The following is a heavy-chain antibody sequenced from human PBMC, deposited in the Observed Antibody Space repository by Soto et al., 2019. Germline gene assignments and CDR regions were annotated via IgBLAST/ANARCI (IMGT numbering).Heavy chain of an antibody. J-gene: IGHJ4*02. D-gene: IGHD3-16*01. CDR3: AREMAGLGGEYDY. V-gene: IGHV1-18*01. CDR2: ISGSSGNA. Sequence: QVQLVQSGAEVKNPGASVKVSGKTSGYTFTKDGVGWVRQAPGQGLEWMGWISGSSGNANYAEKVQGRITLTTDTSTRTAYIELRSLRSDDTAVYYCAREMAGLGGEYDYWGQGTLVTVSS. CDR1: GYTFTKDG.